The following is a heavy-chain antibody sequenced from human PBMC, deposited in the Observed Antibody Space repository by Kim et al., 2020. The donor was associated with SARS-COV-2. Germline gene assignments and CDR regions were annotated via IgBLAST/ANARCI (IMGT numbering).Heavy chain of an antibody. V-gene: IGHV3-33*01. CDR1: GFTFSAYG. CDR3: VRDLRSFYFDF. D-gene: IGHD3-10*01. Sequence: GGSLRLSCATSGFTFSAYGMHWVRQAPGKGLEWVASIWIDGSDNYYGDSVKGRFTISRDNSNNTFFLHTHSLTAEDTAFYYCVRDLRSFYFDFWGQGT. J-gene: IGHJ4*02. CDR2: IWIDGSDN.